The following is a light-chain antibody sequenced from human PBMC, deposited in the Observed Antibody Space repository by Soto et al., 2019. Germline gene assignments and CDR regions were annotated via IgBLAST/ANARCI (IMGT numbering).Light chain of an antibody. V-gene: IGKV3-11*01. Sequence: EIVLTQSPATLSLSPGERATLSCRASQSVSSYLAWYQQKPGQAPRLLIYDASNRATGIPARFSGSGSGTDFTLTISSLEPEDFAVXXCQXRSNXPPMVTFGPGTKVDIK. CDR1: QSVSSY. CDR3: QXRSNXPPMVT. CDR2: DAS. J-gene: IGKJ3*01.